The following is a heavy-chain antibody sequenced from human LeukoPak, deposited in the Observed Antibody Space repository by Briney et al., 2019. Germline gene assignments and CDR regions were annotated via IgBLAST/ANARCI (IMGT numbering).Heavy chain of an antibody. CDR1: GFTFSSYW. V-gene: IGHV3-7*01. CDR3: ARDKGYCSSTSCHWYGMDV. CDR2: IKQDGSEK. J-gene: IGHJ6*02. Sequence: GGSLRLSCAASGFTFSSYWMSWVRQAPGKGLEWVANIKQDGSEKYYVDSVKGRFTISRDNAKNSLYLQMNSLRAEDTAVYYCARDKGYCSSTSCHWYGMDVWGQGTTVTVSS. D-gene: IGHD2-2*01.